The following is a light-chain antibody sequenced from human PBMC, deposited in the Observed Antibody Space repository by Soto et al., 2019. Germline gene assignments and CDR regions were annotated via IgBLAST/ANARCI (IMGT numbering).Light chain of an antibody. Sequence: HLTQAPSLLSASVGDRVTITCRASPSIGSYLNWYQHKQGEAPKLLIFAADTLKSGVPSRFSGSRFYKEFTLTVTSLQPEDFATYYCQQNYDVPYTFGLGT. V-gene: IGKV1-39*01. CDR1: PSIGSY. CDR3: QQNYDVPYT. CDR2: AAD. J-gene: IGKJ2*01.